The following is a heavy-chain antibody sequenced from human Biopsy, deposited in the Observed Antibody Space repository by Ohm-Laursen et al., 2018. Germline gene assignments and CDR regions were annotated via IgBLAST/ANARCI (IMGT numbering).Heavy chain of an antibody. CDR3: ARGRRLPAAISSYYYAMDV. V-gene: IGHV1-69*06. Sequence: SVTVSCKPSGGSFSSYATSWVRQAPGQGLEWLGGIIPFFGTPNYAQMFQGRVTITADTSTSTAYMELSSLRSDDTAVYYCARGRRLPAAISSYYYAMDVWGQGTTVTVPS. J-gene: IGHJ6*02. CDR1: GGSFSSYA. D-gene: IGHD2-2*01. CDR2: IIPFFGTP.